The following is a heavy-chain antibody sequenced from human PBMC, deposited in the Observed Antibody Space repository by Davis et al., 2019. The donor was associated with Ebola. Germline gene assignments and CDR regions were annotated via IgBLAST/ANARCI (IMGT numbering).Heavy chain of an antibody. V-gene: IGHV3-23*01. J-gene: IGHJ6*04. D-gene: IGHD6-19*01. CDR2: ATSSGGGT. CDR1: GFTFSSYA. Sequence: GGSLRLSCAASGFTFSSYAMTWACQAPGKGLEWVSAATSSGGGTYYADSVKGLFTISRDNSKNTLYLQMNGLGVEDTAVYYCAKGGSGWPSDYSYGMGVWGEGTTVTVSS. CDR3: AKGGSGWPSDYSYGMGV.